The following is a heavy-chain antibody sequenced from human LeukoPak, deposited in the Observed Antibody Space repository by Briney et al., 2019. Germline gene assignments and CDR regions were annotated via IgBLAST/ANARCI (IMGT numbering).Heavy chain of an antibody. Sequence: GGSLRLSCAASGFTFSSYAMSWVRQATGKGLEWVSSINSGGSTYYADSVKGRFTISRDNSKSTLFLQMNSLRAEDTAVYYCTTRNYYDSSANFDNWGQGTLVTVSS. J-gene: IGHJ4*02. D-gene: IGHD3-22*01. CDR2: INSGGST. CDR3: TTRNYYDSSANFDN. CDR1: GFTFSSYA. V-gene: IGHV3-23*01.